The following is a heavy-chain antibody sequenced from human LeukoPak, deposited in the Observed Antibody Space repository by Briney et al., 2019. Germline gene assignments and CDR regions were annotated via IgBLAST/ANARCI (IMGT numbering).Heavy chain of an antibody. J-gene: IGHJ4*02. D-gene: IGHD6-13*01. Sequence: GGSLRLSCAASGFTFSSYGMHWVRQAPGKGLEWVAVISYDGSNKYYADSVKGRFTISRDNSKNTLYLQMNSLRAEDTAVYYCPFRIAAAGGFDYWGQGALVTVSS. CDR2: ISYDGSNK. CDR1: GFTFSSYG. V-gene: IGHV3-30*03. CDR3: PFRIAAAGGFDY.